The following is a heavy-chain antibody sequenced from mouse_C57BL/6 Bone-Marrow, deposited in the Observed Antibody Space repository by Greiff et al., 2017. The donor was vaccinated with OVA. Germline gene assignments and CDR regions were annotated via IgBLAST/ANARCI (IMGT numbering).Heavy chain of an antibody. J-gene: IGHJ4*01. CDR1: GFTFSSYA. V-gene: IGHV5-9-1*02. D-gene: IGHD2-12*01. CDR2: ISSGGDYI. CDR3: TREGRYEGGAMDY. Sequence: EVKLVESGEGLVKPGGSLKLSCAASGFTFSSYAMSWVRQTPEKRLEWVAYISSGGDYIYYADTVKGRFTISRDNARNTLYLQMSSLKSEDTAMYYCTREGRYEGGAMDYWGQGTSVTVSS.